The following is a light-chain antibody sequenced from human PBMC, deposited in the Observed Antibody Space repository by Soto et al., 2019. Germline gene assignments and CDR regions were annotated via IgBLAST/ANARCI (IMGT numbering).Light chain of an antibody. CDR3: SSYTSSSTLVV. V-gene: IGLV2-14*01. Sequence: QSALTQPASVSGSPGQSITISCTGTSSDVGDYNYVSWYQQHPGKAPKLMIYDVTNRPSGVSNRFSGSKSGNTASLTISGLQDEDEDDYYCSSYTSSSTLVVFGGGTKLTVL. J-gene: IGLJ2*01. CDR1: SSDVGDYNY. CDR2: DVT.